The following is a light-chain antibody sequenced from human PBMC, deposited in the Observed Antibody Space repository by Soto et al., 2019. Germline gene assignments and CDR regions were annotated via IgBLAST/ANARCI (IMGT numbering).Light chain of an antibody. CDR3: SSYTTTSTVV. CDR2: EVS. J-gene: IGLJ3*02. V-gene: IGLV2-14*01. CDR1: SSDVGGYNY. Sequence: QSALTQPASVSGSPGQAITLSCTGTSSDVGGYNYVSWYQQHPGKVPKLIIYEVSNRPSGVSNRFSGSKSGNTASLTVSGLQAEDEADYYCSSYTTTSTVVFGGGTKLTVL.